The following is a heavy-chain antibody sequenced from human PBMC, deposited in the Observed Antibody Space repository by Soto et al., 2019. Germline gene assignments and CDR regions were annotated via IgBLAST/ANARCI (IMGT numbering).Heavy chain of an antibody. V-gene: IGHV3-74*01. J-gene: IGHJ6*03. D-gene: IGHD1-26*01. CDR1: GFTFSSYW. CDR3: AFSLAAHQWDYYYYMDV. Sequence: GGSLRLSCAASGFTFSSYWMHWVRQAPGKGLVWVSRINSDGSSTSYADSVKGRFTISRDNAKNTLYLQMNSLRAEDTAVYYCAFSLAAHQWDYYYYMDVWGKGTTVTVSS. CDR2: INSDGSST.